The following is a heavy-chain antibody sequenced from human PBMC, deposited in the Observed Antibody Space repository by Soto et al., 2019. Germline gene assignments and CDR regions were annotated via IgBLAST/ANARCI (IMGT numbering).Heavy chain of an antibody. CDR2: IYYNRTF. J-gene: IGHJ4*02. D-gene: IGHD2-2*01. CDR1: GCSVSSGGFH. V-gene: IGHV4-61*08. CDR3: ARVPLGYPSSHYFDF. Sequence: PSEPLTLTCTVSGCSVSSGGFHWSWILQPKGQGLEWIGFIYYNRTFNHTPSLRSRVTITVDTSKPQFSVKLRSVTAADRAVYFCARVPLGYPSSHYFDFWGQGAMV.